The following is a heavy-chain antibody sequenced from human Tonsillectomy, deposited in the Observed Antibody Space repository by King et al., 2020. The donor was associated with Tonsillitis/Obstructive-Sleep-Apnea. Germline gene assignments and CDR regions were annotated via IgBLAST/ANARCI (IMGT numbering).Heavy chain of an antibody. CDR2: INPSGGFT. V-gene: IGHV1-46*01. CDR3: TRSQEPPGHFPPRDYCYYGMDV. D-gene: IGHD3-3*02. CDR1: GYTFTTYY. Sequence: HVQLVESGAEVKKPGASVKVSCKASGYTFTTYYMHWVRQAPGQGLEWMGVINPSGGFTSCAQKFQDRVTMTRDTSTSTLYMELSSLRSEDTAMYYCTRSQEPPGHFPPRDYCYYGMDVWGQGTTVTVSS. J-gene: IGHJ6*02.